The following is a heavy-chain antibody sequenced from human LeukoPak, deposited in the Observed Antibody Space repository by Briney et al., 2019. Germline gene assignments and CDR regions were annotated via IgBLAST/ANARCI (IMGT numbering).Heavy chain of an antibody. CDR2: MNSDGSHI. J-gene: IGHJ4*02. Sequence: PGGSLRLSCAASGFSFDDYAMHWVRQAPGKGLEWVSSMNSDGSHIYHADSVEGRFTISRDNARNSLYLQMNGLRDEDTAVYYCTRGSFGVFDYWGQGILVTVSS. D-gene: IGHD3-10*01. V-gene: IGHV3-48*02. CDR1: GFSFDDYA. CDR3: TRGSFGVFDY.